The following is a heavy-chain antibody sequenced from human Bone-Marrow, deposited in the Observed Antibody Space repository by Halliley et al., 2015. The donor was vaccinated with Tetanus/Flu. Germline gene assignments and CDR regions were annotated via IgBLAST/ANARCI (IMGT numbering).Heavy chain of an antibody. CDR2: INSDGSAT. J-gene: IGHJ4*02. D-gene: IGHD6-19*01. V-gene: IGHV3-74*01. Sequence: VWVSHINSDGSATNCADSVKGRVTVSRDNAKDTLYLQMNSLRAEDPAVYFCATKWLVRNGLDYWGQGPLVTVSS. CDR3: ATKWLVRNGLDY.